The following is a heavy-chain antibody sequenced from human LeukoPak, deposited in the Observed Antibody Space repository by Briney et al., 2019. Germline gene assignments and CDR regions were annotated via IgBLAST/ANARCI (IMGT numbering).Heavy chain of an antibody. CDR2: IGKASRDM. J-gene: IGHJ4*02. V-gene: IGHV3-21*01. CDR3: VRGDNRDY. D-gene: IGHD1-14*01. CDR1: GFSFSTST. Sequence: GGSLRLSCAASGFSFSTSTMNWVRQAPGKWLEWISSIGKASRDMYYADSVRGRFTISRDNAKNSLFLLMNSLRVEDTSVYYCVRGDNRDYWGQGTLVTVSS.